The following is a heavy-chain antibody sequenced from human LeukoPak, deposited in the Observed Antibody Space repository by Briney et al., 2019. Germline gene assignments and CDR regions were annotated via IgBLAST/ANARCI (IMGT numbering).Heavy chain of an antibody. D-gene: IGHD6-19*01. V-gene: IGHV4-59*01. CDR1: GGSISSYY. Sequence: SETLSLTCTVSGGSISSYYWSWIRQPPGKGLEWIGYIYYSGSTNYNPSLKSRVTISVDTSKNQFSLKLSSETAADTAVYYCARVPRYSSGWRYGMDVWGQGTTVTVSS. J-gene: IGHJ6*02. CDR2: IYYSGST. CDR3: ARVPRYSSGWRYGMDV.